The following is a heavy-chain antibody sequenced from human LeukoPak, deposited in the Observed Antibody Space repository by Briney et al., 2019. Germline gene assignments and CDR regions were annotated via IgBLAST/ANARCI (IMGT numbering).Heavy chain of an antibody. CDR1: GFTFSSYW. CDR3: ARGYCRGGSCYSGDAFDI. CDR2: INSDGSST. J-gene: IGHJ3*02. D-gene: IGHD2-15*01. Sequence: GGSLRLSCAASGFTFSSYWMHWVRQAPGKGLVWVSRINSDGSSTSYADSVKGRFTISRDNAKNTLYLQMNSLRAEDTAVYYCARGYCRGGSCYSGDAFDIRGQGTMVTVSS. V-gene: IGHV3-74*01.